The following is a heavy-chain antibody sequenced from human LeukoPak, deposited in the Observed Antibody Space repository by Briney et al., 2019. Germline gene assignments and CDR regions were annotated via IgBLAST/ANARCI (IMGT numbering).Heavy chain of an antibody. V-gene: IGHV4-34*01. J-gene: IGHJ4*02. Sequence: SETLSLTCAVYGGSFSGYYWSWIRQPPGKGLEWIGEINHSGSTNYNPSLKSRVTISVDTSKNQFSLKLSSVTAADTAVYYCARSVDTHFDYWGQGTLVTVSS. CDR3: ARSVDTHFDY. CDR2: INHSGST. CDR1: GGSFSGYY. D-gene: IGHD5-18*01.